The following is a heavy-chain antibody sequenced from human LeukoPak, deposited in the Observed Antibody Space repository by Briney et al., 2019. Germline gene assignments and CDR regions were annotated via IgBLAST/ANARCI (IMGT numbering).Heavy chain of an antibody. J-gene: IGHJ4*02. CDR3: ARQLYSSGWYFDY. Sequence: SETLSLICTVSGGSISSYYWSWIRQPPGKGLEWIGYIYYSGSTNYNPSLKSRVTISVDTFKNQFSLKLSSVTAADTAVYYCARQLYSSGWYFDYWGQGTLVTVSS. CDR1: GGSISSYY. CDR2: IYYSGST. V-gene: IGHV4-59*08. D-gene: IGHD6-19*01.